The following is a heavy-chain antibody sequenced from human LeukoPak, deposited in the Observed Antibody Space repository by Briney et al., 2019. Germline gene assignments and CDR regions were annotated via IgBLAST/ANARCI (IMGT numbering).Heavy chain of an antibody. V-gene: IGHV4-59*11. D-gene: IGHD5-18*01. CDR1: GGSISSHY. CDR2: IYYSGST. Sequence: PSETLSLTCTVSGGSISSHYWSWIRQPPGKGLEWIGYIYYSGSTNYNPSLKSRVTISVDTSKNQFSLKLSSVTAADTAVYYCARDPGSYGYYFDYWGQGTLVTVSS. J-gene: IGHJ4*02. CDR3: ARDPGSYGYYFDY.